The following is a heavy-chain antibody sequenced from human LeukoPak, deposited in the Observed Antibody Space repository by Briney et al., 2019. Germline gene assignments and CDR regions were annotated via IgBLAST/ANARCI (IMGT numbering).Heavy chain of an antibody. D-gene: IGHD2-15*01. CDR1: GGSISSYH. CDR3: ARGPTLRYCSGGSCYSHYYYYYMDV. V-gene: IGHV4-59*12. J-gene: IGHJ6*03. CDR2: IYYSGST. Sequence: SETLSLTCTVSGGSISSYHWSWIRQPPGKGLECIGFIYYSGSTNYNPSLKSRVTISVDTSKNQFSLKLSSVTAADTAVYYCARGPTLRYCSGGSCYSHYYYYYMDVWGKGTTVTVSS.